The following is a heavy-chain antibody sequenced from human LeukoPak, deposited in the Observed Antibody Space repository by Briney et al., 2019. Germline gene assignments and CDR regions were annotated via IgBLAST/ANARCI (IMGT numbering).Heavy chain of an antibody. CDR3: ARVLRAASWRSYDY. Sequence: PSETLSLTCTVSGGSVSNSLYYWSWIRQPPGKGLEWIGYIYYSGSTSYNPSLKSRATISIDTSKSQFSLKLNSVTAADTAVYYCARVLRAASWRSYDYWGQGSLVTVSS. CDR1: GGSVSNSLYY. CDR2: IYYSGST. V-gene: IGHV4-61*01. D-gene: IGHD6-25*01. J-gene: IGHJ4*02.